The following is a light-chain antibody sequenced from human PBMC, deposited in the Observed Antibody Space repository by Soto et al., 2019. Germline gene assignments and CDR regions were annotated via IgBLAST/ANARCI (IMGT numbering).Light chain of an antibody. V-gene: IGKV1-27*01. Sequence: DIQMTQSPSSLSASVGDRVTITCRASQGISNFLAWYQQKPGKVPKLLISAASTLQSGVPSRFSGSGSGTDFTLTSTCLQPEDVATYYCQKYSSVITFGQGTRLEI. CDR1: QGISNF. J-gene: IGKJ5*01. CDR2: AAS. CDR3: QKYSSVIT.